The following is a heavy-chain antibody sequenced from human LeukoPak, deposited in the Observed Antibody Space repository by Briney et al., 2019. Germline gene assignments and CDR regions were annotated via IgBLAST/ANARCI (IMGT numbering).Heavy chain of an antibody. CDR1: GYTFTGYY. CDR3: ARDGPPRGYSYYYYYMDV. D-gene: IGHD5-18*01. Sequence: GASVKVSCKASGYTFTGYYMHWVRQAPGQGLEWMGWINPNSGGTNYAQKFQGRVTMTRDTSISTAYMELSRLRSDDTAVYYCARDGPPRGYSYYYYYMDVWGKGTTVTVSS. J-gene: IGHJ6*03. CDR2: INPNSGGT. V-gene: IGHV1-2*02.